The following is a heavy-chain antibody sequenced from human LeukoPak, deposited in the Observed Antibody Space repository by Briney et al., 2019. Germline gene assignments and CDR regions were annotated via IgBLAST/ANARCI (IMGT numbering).Heavy chain of an antibody. V-gene: IGHV3-66*02. CDR2: IYSGGST. J-gene: IGHJ4*02. CDR1: GFTVSSNY. D-gene: IGHD6-13*01. Sequence: GGSLRLSCAASGFTVSSNYMSWVRQAPGKGLEWVSVIYSGGSTYYADSVKGRFTISRDNSKNTLYLQMNSLRAEDRAVYYCARVDSSSWYDFDYWGQGTLVTVSS. CDR3: ARVDSSSWYDFDY.